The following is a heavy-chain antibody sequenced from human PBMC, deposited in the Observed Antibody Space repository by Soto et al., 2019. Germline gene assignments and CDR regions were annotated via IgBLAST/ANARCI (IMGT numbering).Heavy chain of an antibody. D-gene: IGHD1-1*01. CDR2: ISAYNGNT. J-gene: IGHJ4*02. Sequence: QVQLVQSGTDVKKPGASVKVSCKASGYTFTNYGITWVRQAPGQSLEWMGWISAYNGNTNYAQKLQGRGTMTTDTSTSTAYMELRRLRSDDTAVYYCARDIGTFPFDYWGQGTLVTVSS. CDR1: GYTFTNYG. CDR3: ARDIGTFPFDY. V-gene: IGHV1-18*01.